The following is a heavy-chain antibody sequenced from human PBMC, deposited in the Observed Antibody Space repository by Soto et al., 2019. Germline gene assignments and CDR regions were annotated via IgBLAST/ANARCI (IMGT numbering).Heavy chain of an antibody. CDR1: GFTFSSYG. CDR2: ISYDGSNK. D-gene: IGHD3-22*01. Sequence: QVQLVESGGGVVQPGRSLRLSCAASGFTFSSYGMHWVRQAPGKGLEWVAVISYDGSNKYYADSVKGRFTISRDNSKNTLYLQMNSLRAEDTAVYYCAKALGYYDSSENGDYWGQGTLVTVSS. V-gene: IGHV3-30*18. J-gene: IGHJ4*02. CDR3: AKALGYYDSSENGDY.